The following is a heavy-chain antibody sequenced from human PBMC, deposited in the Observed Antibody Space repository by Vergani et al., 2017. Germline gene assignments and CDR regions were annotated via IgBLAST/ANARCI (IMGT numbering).Heavy chain of an antibody. J-gene: IGHJ4*02. CDR1: GCSIRRYY. Sequence: QVQLQESGPGLVKPSETLSLTFTFSGCSIRRYYWSWIRQPPGKGLEWIGYIYYSGSTNYNPSLKSRVTISVDTSKNQFSLKLSSVTAADTAVYYCARGILTGYSRAYYFDYWGQGTLVTVSS. V-gene: IGHV4-59*01. CDR3: ARGILTGYSRAYYFDY. D-gene: IGHD3-9*01. CDR2: IYYSGST.